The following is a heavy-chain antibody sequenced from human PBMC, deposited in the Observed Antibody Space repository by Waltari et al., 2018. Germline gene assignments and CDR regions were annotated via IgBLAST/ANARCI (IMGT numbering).Heavy chain of an antibody. J-gene: IGHJ4*02. CDR1: GGSFSNYY. D-gene: IGHD6-19*01. CDR3: ARVSVRETGGWYPY. V-gene: IGHV4-34*01. CDR2: INDSGTA. Sequence: QVQLQQWGAGLLKPSETLSLTCAVYGGSFSNYYWTWFRQPPGKSLEWIGEINDSGTANYKPSIKSRVTRSVDKSKSQFSLILRFVTAAESGVYYCARVSVRETGGWYPYWRQGTQVTVSS.